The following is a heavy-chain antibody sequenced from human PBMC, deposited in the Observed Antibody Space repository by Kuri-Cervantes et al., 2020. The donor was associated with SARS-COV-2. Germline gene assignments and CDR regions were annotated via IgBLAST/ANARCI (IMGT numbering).Heavy chain of an antibody. J-gene: IGHJ4*02. CDR3: ARLNYYDSSGYYQRPFDY. CDR1: GFPVSSNY. Sequence: GESLKISCAASGFPVSSNYMSWVRQAPGKGLEWVSVIYSGGSTYYADSVKGRFTISRDNSKNTLYLQMKSLRAEDTAVYYCARLNYYDSSGYYQRPFDYWGQGTLVTVSS. D-gene: IGHD3-22*01. V-gene: IGHV3-66*01. CDR2: IYSGGST.